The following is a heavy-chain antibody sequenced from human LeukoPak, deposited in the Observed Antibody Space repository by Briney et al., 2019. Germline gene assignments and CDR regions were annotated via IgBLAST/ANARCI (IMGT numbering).Heavy chain of an antibody. CDR3: AKDPIGYSYGYYFDY. J-gene: IGHJ4*02. D-gene: IGHD5-18*01. V-gene: IGHV3-23*01. CDR1: GFTFNNNG. CDR2: ISGSSGNT. Sequence: PGGSLRLSCAASGFTFNNNGMSWVRQAPGKGLEWVSSISGSSGNTYYADSVKGRFTISRDNSKNTLCLQMNSLRAEDTAVYYCAKDPIGYSYGYYFDYWGQGTLVTVSS.